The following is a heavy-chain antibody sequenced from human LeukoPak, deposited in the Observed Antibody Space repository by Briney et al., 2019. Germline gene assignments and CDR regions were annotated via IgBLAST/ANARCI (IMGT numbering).Heavy chain of an antibody. CDR1: GFTFSSYG. CDR2: ISYDGSNK. J-gene: IGHJ4*02. V-gene: IGHV3-30*03. D-gene: IGHD2-21*01. CDR3: AREGAQLLVFGY. Sequence: PGGSLRLSCAASGFTFSSYGMHWVRQAPGKGLEWVAVISYDGSNKYYADSVKGRFTISRDNSKNTLYLQMNSLRAEDTAVYYCAREGAQLLVFGYWGQGTLVTVSS.